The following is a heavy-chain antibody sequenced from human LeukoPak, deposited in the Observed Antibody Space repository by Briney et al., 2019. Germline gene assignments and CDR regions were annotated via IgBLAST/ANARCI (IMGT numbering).Heavy chain of an antibody. Sequence: GGSLRLSCAASGFTFSSYSMNWVRQAPGKGLEWVSYISSSSSTIYYADSVKGRFTISRDNAKNSLYLQMNSLRAEDTAVYYCARSGRGYSREPFDYWGQGTLVTVSS. CDR1: GFTFSSYS. D-gene: IGHD4-11*01. CDR3: ARSGRGYSREPFDY. V-gene: IGHV3-48*01. J-gene: IGHJ4*02. CDR2: ISSSSSTI.